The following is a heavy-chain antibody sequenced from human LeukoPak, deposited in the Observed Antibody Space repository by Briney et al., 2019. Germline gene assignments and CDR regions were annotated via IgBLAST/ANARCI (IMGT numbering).Heavy chain of an antibody. D-gene: IGHD5-12*01. V-gene: IGHV7-4-1*02. J-gene: IGHJ4*02. CDR1: GYSFNTYA. Sequence: ASVKVSCKASGYSFNTYAINWVRQAPGQGLEWIGWINTNSGNPTYAQGFTGRFVFSLDTSVSTAYLQISSLTTEDTAVYYCARDAYRGYDTYFDKWGQGTLVTVSS. CDR2: INTNSGNP. CDR3: ARDAYRGYDTYFDK.